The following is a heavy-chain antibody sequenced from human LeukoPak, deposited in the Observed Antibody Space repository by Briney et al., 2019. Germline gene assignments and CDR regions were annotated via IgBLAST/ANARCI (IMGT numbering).Heavy chain of an antibody. J-gene: IGHJ4*02. D-gene: IGHD3-22*01. CDR3: ARRTDSSGYLKFDY. CDR2: IHPEGNEK. CDR1: GFTFSKFW. V-gene: IGHV3-7*01. Sequence: GGSLRLSCLVSGFTFSKFWMSWVRQAPGRGLEWVANIHPEGNEKYHVESVKGRFTISRDNAKNSLYLQMNSLRAEDTAVYYCARRTDSSGYLKFDYWGQGTLVTVSS.